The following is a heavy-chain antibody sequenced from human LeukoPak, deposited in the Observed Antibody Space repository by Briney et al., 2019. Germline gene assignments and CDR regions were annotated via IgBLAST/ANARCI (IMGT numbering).Heavy chain of an antibody. D-gene: IGHD4-17*01. Sequence: GGSLRLSCAASGFTFSSYWMSWIRQAPGKGLEWVANIKQDGSEKEYVGSVKGRFTISRDNAKNSLYLQMNSLRAEDTAVYYCAKDQVDYGDYPGGFDYWGQGTLVTVSS. V-gene: IGHV3-7*01. CDR3: AKDQVDYGDYPGGFDY. CDR1: GFTFSSYW. CDR2: IKQDGSEK. J-gene: IGHJ4*02.